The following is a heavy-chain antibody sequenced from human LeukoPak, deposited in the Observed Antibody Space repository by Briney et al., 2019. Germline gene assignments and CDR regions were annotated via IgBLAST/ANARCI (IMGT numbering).Heavy chain of an antibody. D-gene: IGHD6-13*01. V-gene: IGHV1-8*01. J-gene: IGHJ4*02. Sequence: ASVKVSCKASGYTFTRYDINWERQATGQGLEWMGWMNPSSGNTGYAQKFQGRVTMTRNTPISTAYMELSSLRSEDTAVYYCARDLLVGIAAAGNKFDYWGQGTLVTVSS. CDR1: GYTFTRYD. CDR2: MNPSSGNT. CDR3: ARDLLVGIAAAGNKFDY.